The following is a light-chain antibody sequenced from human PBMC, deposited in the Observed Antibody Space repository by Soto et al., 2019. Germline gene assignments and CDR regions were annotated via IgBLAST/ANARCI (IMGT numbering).Light chain of an antibody. Sequence: EIVLTQSPATLSLSPGERATLSCRASQSVSSYLAWYQQKPGQAPRLLIYDASNRATGIPARFSGSGSGTDFTLTISCLEPEDFAVYYCQQRSNWPPIFTFGPGNKVDIK. CDR2: DAS. J-gene: IGKJ3*01. CDR1: QSVSSY. V-gene: IGKV3-11*01. CDR3: QQRSNWPPIFT.